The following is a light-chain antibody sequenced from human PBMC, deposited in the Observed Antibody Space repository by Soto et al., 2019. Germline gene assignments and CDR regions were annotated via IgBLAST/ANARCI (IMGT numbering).Light chain of an antibody. V-gene: IGLV2-14*01. Sequence: SVLTQPASVSGSPGPSITISCTGTNIDVGGYNYVSWYQQHPGKAPRLIISDVTNRPSGVSNRFSGSKSGNTASLTISGLQAEDEADYYCNSYRSTSARYVFGTGTKVTVL. CDR1: NIDVGGYNY. CDR2: DVT. J-gene: IGLJ1*01. CDR3: NSYRSTSARYV.